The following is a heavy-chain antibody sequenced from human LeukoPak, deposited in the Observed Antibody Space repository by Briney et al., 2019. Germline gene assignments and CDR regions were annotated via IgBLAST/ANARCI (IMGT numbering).Heavy chain of an antibody. CDR1: GGSFSGYY. V-gene: IGHV4-34*01. CDR3: ARGYCSGGSCYSYYYYNYMDV. J-gene: IGHJ6*03. Sequence: SETLSLTCAVYGGSFSGYYWSWIRQPPGKGLEWIGEINHSGSTNYNPSLKSRVTISVDTSKNQFSLKLTSVTGADTAVYYCARGYCSGGSCYSYYYYNYMDVWGKGTTVTISS. CDR2: INHSGST. D-gene: IGHD2-15*01.